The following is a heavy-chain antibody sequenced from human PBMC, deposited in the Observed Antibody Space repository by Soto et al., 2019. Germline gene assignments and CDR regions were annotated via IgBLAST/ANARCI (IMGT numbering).Heavy chain of an antibody. Sequence: EGKLLESGGGLVQPGGSLRLSCAASGSTFSRYAMRWVRQAPGKGLEWVSAISGSGDSTYYADSVKGRFTISRDNSKNTLYLQMNSLRAEDTAIYYCARRGSGSYYDCWGQGTLVTVSS. CDR2: ISGSGDST. CDR3: ARRGSGSYYDC. J-gene: IGHJ4*02. CDR1: GSTFSRYA. D-gene: IGHD1-26*01. V-gene: IGHV3-23*01.